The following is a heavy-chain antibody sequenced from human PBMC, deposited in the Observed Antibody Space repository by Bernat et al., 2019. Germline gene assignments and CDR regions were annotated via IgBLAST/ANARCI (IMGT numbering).Heavy chain of an antibody. CDR2: IWHDGSNK. CDR1: GFTFSSFG. Sequence: QVQLVESGGGVVQPGRSLRVSCAASGFTFSSFGMHWVRQAPGKGLEWVAVIWHDGSNKYYADSVKSRFTISRDNSKNTLYLQMNSLRAEDTAVYYCARDPSSIAAAGRGDYWGQGTLVAVSS. V-gene: IGHV3-33*01. D-gene: IGHD6-13*01. CDR3: ARDPSSIAAAGRGDY. J-gene: IGHJ4*02.